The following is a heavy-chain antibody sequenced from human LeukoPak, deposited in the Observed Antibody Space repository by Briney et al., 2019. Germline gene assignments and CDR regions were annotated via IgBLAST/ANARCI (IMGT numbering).Heavy chain of an antibody. J-gene: IGHJ4*02. D-gene: IGHD3-10*01. CDR1: GGSFSSGNYF. CDR2: IYYSGST. Sequence: PSEALSLTCTVSGGSFSSGNYFWSWIRQPPGKGLEWIGYIYYSGSTSYNPSLKSRVTISVDMSKNQFSLRLSSVTAADTAVYYCARGQPNYYGSGRQTLYYFDYWGQGTLVTVSS. V-gene: IGHV4-61*01. CDR3: ARGQPNYYGSGRQTLYYFDY.